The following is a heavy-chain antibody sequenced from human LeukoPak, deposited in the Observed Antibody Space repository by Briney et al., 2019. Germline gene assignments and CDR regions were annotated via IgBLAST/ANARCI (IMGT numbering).Heavy chain of an antibody. V-gene: IGHV1-2*02. CDR2: INPNSGGT. CDR3: ARDYGDSYYYMDV. CDR1: GYSFTGYY. J-gene: IGHJ6*03. Sequence: ASVKVSCKASGYSFTGYYMHWVRQAPGQGLEWVGWINPNSGGTNYAQKFQGRVTMTRDTSISIAYMELSRLRFDDTAVYYCARDYGDSYYYMDVWGKGTTVTVSS. D-gene: IGHD4-17*01.